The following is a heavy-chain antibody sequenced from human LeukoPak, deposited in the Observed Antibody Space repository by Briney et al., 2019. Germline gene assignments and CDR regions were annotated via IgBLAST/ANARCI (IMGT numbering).Heavy chain of an antibody. J-gene: IGHJ4*02. CDR3: LRDLNWSLDQ. D-gene: IGHD1-20*01. CDR2: ISYDGSNK. Sequence: GGSLRLSCAASGFTFSSYAMHWIRQAPGKGLEWVAVISYDGSNKYYADSVKGRFTISRDNAKNTLYLQMNSLRAEDTAVYYCLRDLNWSLDQWGQGTLVTVSS. V-gene: IGHV3-30-3*01. CDR1: GFTFSSYA.